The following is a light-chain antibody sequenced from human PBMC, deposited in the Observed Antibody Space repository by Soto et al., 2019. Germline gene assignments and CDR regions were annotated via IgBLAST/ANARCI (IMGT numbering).Light chain of an antibody. CDR3: SSYTTTNTWV. Sequence: QSALTQPASVSGSPGQSITISCTGSSSDVGGYNYASWYQQHPGKAPKLMIYEVNNRPSGVSYRFSGSKSGHTASLTVSGLQAEDEADYFCSSYTTTNTWVFGGGTKVTVL. CDR2: EVN. J-gene: IGLJ3*02. CDR1: SSDVGGYNY. V-gene: IGLV2-14*01.